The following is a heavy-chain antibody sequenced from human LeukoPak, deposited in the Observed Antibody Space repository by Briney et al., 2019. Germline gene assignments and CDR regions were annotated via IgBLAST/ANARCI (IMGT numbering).Heavy chain of an antibody. Sequence: GGSLRLSCAASGFTFSVYAMNWVRQTPGKGLEWVSNISYSSETTHYADSVKGRFTISRDNTKNSLYLQMNSLRAEDTAVYYCTRSGDGAFDNWGPGTMVTVSS. CDR3: TRSGDGAFDN. V-gene: IGHV3-48*04. CDR2: ISYSSETT. J-gene: IGHJ3*02. D-gene: IGHD3-10*01. CDR1: GFTFSVYA.